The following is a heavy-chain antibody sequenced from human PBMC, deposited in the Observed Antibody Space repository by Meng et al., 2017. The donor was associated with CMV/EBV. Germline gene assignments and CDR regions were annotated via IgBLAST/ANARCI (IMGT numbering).Heavy chain of an antibody. V-gene: IGHV1-46*01. CDR3: ARAGQEYSSSWYGFDY. J-gene: IGHJ4*02. CDR1: GYTFTSYY. D-gene: IGHD6-13*01. Sequence: GYTFTSYYMHWVRQAPGQGLEWMGIINPSGGSTSYAQKFQGRVTMTRDMSTSTVYMELSSLRSEDTAVYYCARAGQEYSSSWYGFDYWGQGTLVTVSS. CDR2: INPSGGST.